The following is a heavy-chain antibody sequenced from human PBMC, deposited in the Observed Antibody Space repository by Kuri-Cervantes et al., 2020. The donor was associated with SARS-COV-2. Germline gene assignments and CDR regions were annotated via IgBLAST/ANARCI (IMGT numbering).Heavy chain of an antibody. CDR1: GGSFSGYY. Sequence: SQTLSLTCAVYGGSFSGYYWSWIRQPPGKGLEWIGEINHSGSTNYNPSLKSQVTISVDTSKNQFSLKLSSVTAADTAVYYCARGVDVDTAMVPYFDLWGRGTLVTVSS. CDR3: ARGVDVDTAMVPYFDL. CDR2: INHSGST. V-gene: IGHV4-34*01. D-gene: IGHD5-18*01. J-gene: IGHJ2*01.